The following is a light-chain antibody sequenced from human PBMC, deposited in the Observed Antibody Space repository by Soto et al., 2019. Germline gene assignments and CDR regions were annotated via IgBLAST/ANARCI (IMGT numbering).Light chain of an antibody. CDR2: DGS. J-gene: IGKJ4*01. CDR1: RRVSSY. V-gene: IGKV3-11*01. Sequence: IVLTQSPATLSLSPGERATLSCRASRRVSSYLAWYQQRPGQAPRLLIYDGSSRATGIPARFSGSGFGTDFTLTIASLEPEDFAVYYCQQRSNWPLTFGGGTKVDIK. CDR3: QQRSNWPLT.